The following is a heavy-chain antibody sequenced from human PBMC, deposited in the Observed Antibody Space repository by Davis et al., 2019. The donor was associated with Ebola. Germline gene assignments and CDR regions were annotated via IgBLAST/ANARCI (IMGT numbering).Heavy chain of an antibody. CDR3: AREELSYGMDV. V-gene: IGHV4-4*02. D-gene: IGHD1-26*01. CDR2: IYHSGST. Sequence: MPGGSLRLSCAVSGGSISSSNWWSWVRQPPGKGLEWIGEIYHSGSTNYNPSLKSRVTISVDKSKNQFSLKLSSVTAADTAVYYCAREELSYGMDVWGQGTTVTVSS. CDR1: GGSISSSNW. J-gene: IGHJ6*02.